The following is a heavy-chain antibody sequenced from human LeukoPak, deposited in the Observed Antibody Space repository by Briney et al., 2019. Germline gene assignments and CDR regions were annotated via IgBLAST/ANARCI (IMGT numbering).Heavy chain of an antibody. CDR2: SHYTGSS. CDR3: ASRPVTASGDYFDY. CDR1: GGSISSSGYY. D-gene: IGHD4-11*01. Sequence: PSETLSLTCTVSGGSISSSGYYWGWIRQPPGKGLEWIGSSHYTGSSDYNVFLKSRVTISVDTSKNQFSLKLSSVTAADTAVYFCASRPVTASGDYFDYWGQGTLVTVSS. J-gene: IGHJ4*02. V-gene: IGHV4-39*01.